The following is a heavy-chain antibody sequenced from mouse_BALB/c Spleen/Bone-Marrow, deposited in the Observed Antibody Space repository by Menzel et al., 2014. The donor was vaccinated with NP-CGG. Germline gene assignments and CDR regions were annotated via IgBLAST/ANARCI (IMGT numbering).Heavy chain of an antibody. V-gene: IGHV14-3*02. CDR3: ATDSSGYLDY. CDR1: GFNIKDTY. J-gene: IGHJ2*01. CDR2: IDPANGNT. D-gene: IGHD3-2*01. Sequence: VQLQQSGAELVKPGASVKLSCTASGFNIKDTYMHWVKRRPEQGLEWIGRIDPANGNTKYDPKFQGKATITADTSSNAAYLQLSSLTSEDTAVYYCATDSSGYLDYWGQGTTLTVSS.